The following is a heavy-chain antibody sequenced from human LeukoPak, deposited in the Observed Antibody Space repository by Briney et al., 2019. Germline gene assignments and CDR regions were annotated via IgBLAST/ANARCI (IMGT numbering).Heavy chain of an antibody. CDR2: INHSGST. Sequence: SETLSLTCAVYGGSFSGYYWSWIRQPPGKGLEWIGEINHSGSTNYNPSLKSRVTISVDTSKNQFSLKLSSVTAADTAVYYCARGRGSGSYFYYYYMDAWGKGTTVTVSS. CDR1: GGSFSGYY. V-gene: IGHV4-34*01. J-gene: IGHJ6*03. CDR3: ARGRGSGSYFYYYYMDA. D-gene: IGHD3-10*01.